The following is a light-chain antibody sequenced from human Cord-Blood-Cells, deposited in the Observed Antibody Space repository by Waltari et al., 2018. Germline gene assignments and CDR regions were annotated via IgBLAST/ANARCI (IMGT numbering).Light chain of an antibody. CDR3: QQYDNLPIT. V-gene: IGKV1-33*01. CDR1: QDISNY. Sequence: FQMTQSPSSLSASLGDKVTITCQASQDISNYLKWYQQKPGKAPKLLIYDASNMETGVPSRFSGSGSGTDFTFTISSLQPEDIATYYCQQYDNLPITFGQGTRLEIK. J-gene: IGKJ5*01. CDR2: DAS.